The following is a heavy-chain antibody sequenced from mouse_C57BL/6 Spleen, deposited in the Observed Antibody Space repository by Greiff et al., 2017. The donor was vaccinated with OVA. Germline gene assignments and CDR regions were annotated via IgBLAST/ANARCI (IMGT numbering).Heavy chain of an antibody. CDR2: INPSNGGN. V-gene: IGHV1-53*01. CDR3: ARSLFITTVVAEAY. CDR1: GYTFTSYW. Sequence: QVQLQQPGTELVKPGASVKLSCKASGYTFTSYWMHWVKQRPGQGLEWIGNINPSNGGNNYNEKFKSKATLTVDKSSSTAYMQLSSLTSEDSAVYYCARSLFITTVVAEAYWGQGTLVTVSA. D-gene: IGHD1-1*01. J-gene: IGHJ3*01.